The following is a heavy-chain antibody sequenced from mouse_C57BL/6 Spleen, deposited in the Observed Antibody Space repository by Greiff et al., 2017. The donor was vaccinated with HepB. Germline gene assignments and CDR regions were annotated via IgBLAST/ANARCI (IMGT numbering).Heavy chain of an antibody. J-gene: IGHJ4*01. D-gene: IGHD2-2*01. V-gene: IGHV14-4*01. CDR2: IDPENGDT. Sequence: VQLQQSGAELVRPGASVKLSCTASGFNIKDDYMHWVKQRPEQGLEWIGWIDPENGDTEYASKFQGKATITADTSSNTAYLQLSSLTSEDTAVYYCTRYGLGYYAMDYWGQGTSVTVSS. CDR3: TRYGLGYYAMDY. CDR1: GFNIKDDY.